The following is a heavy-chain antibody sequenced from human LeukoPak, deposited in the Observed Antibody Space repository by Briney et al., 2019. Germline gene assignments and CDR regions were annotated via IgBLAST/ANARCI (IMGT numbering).Heavy chain of an antibody. J-gene: IGHJ4*02. CDR3: AKDRGRYYDSSGFYWGYYFDS. CDR1: GFTFSSYS. V-gene: IGHV3-21*04. Sequence: GGSLRLSCAASGFTFSSYSMNWVRQAPGKGLEWVSSISSSSSYIYYADSVKGRFTISRDNSKNTLYLQMSSLRAEDTAVYYCAKDRGRYYDSSGFYWGYYFDSWGQGILVTVST. CDR2: ISSSSSYI. D-gene: IGHD3-22*01.